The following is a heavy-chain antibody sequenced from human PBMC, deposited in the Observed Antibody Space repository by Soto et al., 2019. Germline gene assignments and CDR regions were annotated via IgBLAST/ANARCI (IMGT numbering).Heavy chain of an antibody. CDR3: ARVVILVPTASTHYYYHMDV. CDR2: IIPIVGTG. CDR1: GGTFSNYA. D-gene: IGHD2-2*01. Sequence: QVQLVQSGAEVRKPGSSVTVSCKASGGTFSNYAISWVRQAPGQGLEWMGGIIPIVGTGSNAQKFQGRVTITADEPTTTAYMELSSLRFEGTAVYYCARVVILVPTASTHYYYHMDVWGPGTTVTVSS. J-gene: IGHJ6*02. V-gene: IGHV1-69*01.